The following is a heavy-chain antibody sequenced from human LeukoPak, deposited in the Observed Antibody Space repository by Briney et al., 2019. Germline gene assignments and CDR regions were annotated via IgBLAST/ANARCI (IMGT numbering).Heavy chain of an antibody. CDR1: GYTFTGYY. Sequence: VASVKVSCKASGYTFTGYYMHWVRQAPGQGLEWMGWINPDSGTTNYAQKFQGRVTMTRDTSISTAYMELSRLRSDDTAVYYCARGSCSSTSCYWRGNWLDPWGQGTLVTVSS. V-gene: IGHV1-2*02. D-gene: IGHD2-2*01. CDR2: INPDSGTT. J-gene: IGHJ5*02. CDR3: ARGSCSSTSCYWRGNWLDP.